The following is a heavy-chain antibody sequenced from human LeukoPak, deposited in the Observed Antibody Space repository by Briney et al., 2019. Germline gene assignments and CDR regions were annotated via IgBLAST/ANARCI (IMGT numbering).Heavy chain of an antibody. D-gene: IGHD2-21*02. CDR3: ARESQGDHVDY. CDR2: ISSSGSSV. Sequence: PGGSLRLSCAASGFTFSSYSMNWARQAPGKGLEWVSYISSSGSSVYYADSVKGRFTISRDNAKNSLHLQMNSLRDEDTAVYYCARESQGDHVDYWGQGTLLTVSS. J-gene: IGHJ4*02. V-gene: IGHV3-48*02. CDR1: GFTFSSYS.